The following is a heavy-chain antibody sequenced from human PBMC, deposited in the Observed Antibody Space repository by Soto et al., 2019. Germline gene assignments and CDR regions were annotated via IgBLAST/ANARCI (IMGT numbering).Heavy chain of an antibody. Sequence: GGSLRLSCAASGFTVSSNYMSWVRQAPGKGLEWVSVIYSGGSTYYADSVKGRFTISRDNSKNTLYLQQNSLRAEDTAVYYCARSQTTVTYYYYYYMDVWGKGTTVTVSS. CDR2: IYSGGST. CDR1: GFTVSSNY. J-gene: IGHJ6*03. V-gene: IGHV3-66*01. CDR3: ARSQTTVTYYYYYYMDV. D-gene: IGHD4-4*01.